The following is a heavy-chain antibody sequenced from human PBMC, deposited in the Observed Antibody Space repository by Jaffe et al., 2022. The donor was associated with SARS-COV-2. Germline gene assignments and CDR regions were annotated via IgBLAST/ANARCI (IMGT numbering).Heavy chain of an antibody. CDR1: GGSFRGYY. Sequence: QVQLQQRGAGLLKPSETLSLTCAVSGGSFRGYYWSWIRQSPGKGLEWIGEIYHNGIINFNPSLKSRVSISVDTSKNQFSLKLTSVTAADMAVYYCRANSGQGRQYDNYMDVWGNGTTVTVSS. D-gene: IGHD3-10*01. CDR2: IYHNGII. V-gene: IGHV4-34*02. J-gene: IGHJ6*03. CDR3: RANSGQGRQYDNYMDV.